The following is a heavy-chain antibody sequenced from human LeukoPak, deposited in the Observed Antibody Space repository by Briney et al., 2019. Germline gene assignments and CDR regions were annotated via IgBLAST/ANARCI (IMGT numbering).Heavy chain of an antibody. CDR1: GGSISSYY. J-gene: IGHJ5*02. D-gene: IGHD3-22*01. CDR3: ARDGSYYDSSGYYPNWFDP. V-gene: IGHV4-59*01. Sequence: PSQTLSLTCTVSGGSISSYYWSWIRQPPGKGLEWIGYIYYSGSTNYNPSLKSRVTISVDTSKNQFSLKLSSVTAADTAVYYCARDGSYYDSSGYYPNWFDPWGQGTLVTVSS. CDR2: IYYSGST.